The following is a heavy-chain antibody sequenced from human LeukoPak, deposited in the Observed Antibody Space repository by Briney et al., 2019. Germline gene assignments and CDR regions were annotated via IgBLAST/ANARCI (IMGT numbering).Heavy chain of an antibody. D-gene: IGHD4-17*01. V-gene: IGHV1-69*04. CDR2: IIPILGIA. CDR3: ATGLYGDYEDY. Sequence: GASVKVSCKASGGTFSSYAISWVRQAPGQGLEWMGRIIPILGIANYAQKFQGRVTITADKSTSTAYMELSSLRSEDTAVYYCATGLYGDYEDYWGQGTLVTVSS. J-gene: IGHJ4*02. CDR1: GGTFSSYA.